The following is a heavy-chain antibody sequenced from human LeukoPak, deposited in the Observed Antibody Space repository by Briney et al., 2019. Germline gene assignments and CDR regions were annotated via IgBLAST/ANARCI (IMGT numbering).Heavy chain of an antibody. Sequence: SETLSLTCTVSGGSISSGDYYWNWIRQHPGKGLEWIGCIYYSGSTYYNPSLKSRVTISIDTSKNQFSLKLSSVTAADTAVYCCARDGYNYADTFDIWGQGTMVTVSS. V-gene: IGHV4-31*03. D-gene: IGHD5-24*01. CDR1: GGSISSGDYY. CDR3: ARDGYNYADTFDI. J-gene: IGHJ3*02. CDR2: IYYSGST.